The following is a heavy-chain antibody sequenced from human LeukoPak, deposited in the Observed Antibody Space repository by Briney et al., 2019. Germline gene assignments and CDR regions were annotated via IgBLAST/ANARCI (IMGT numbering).Heavy chain of an antibody. Sequence: EWMGWISAYNRNTNYAQKLQGRVTMTTDTSTSTAYMELRSLRSDDTAVYYCARRDGYNPFDYWGQGTLVTVSS. CDR3: ARRDGYNPFDY. CDR2: ISAYNRNT. V-gene: IGHV1-18*01. D-gene: IGHD5-24*01. J-gene: IGHJ4*02.